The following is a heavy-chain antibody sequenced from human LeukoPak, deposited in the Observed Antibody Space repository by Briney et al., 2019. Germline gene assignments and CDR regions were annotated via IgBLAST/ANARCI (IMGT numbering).Heavy chain of an antibody. CDR3: AHASSYGSGNYYRGDYFDY. V-gene: IGHV2-5*02. CDR2: IYWDDDK. J-gene: IGHJ4*02. Sequence: SGPTLVKPTQTLTLTCRFSGFSLSISGVGVGWIRQPPGKALEWLTLIYWDDDKRYSPSLKSRLTITKDTSKNQVVLTMTNMDPVDTAIYYGAHASSYGSGNYYRGDYFDYWGQGTLVTVSS. D-gene: IGHD3-10*01. CDR1: GFSLSISGVG.